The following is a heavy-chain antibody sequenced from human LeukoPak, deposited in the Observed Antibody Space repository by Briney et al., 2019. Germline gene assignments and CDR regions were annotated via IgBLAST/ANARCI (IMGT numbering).Heavy chain of an antibody. CDR3: ARAYIGLLRGTWFDP. J-gene: IGHJ5*02. V-gene: IGHV3-30-3*01. CDR2: LSYDGNNT. D-gene: IGHD3-22*01. CDR1: GFTFSAYS. Sequence: PGGSLRLSCVGSGFTFSAYSFHWARQAPGEGLEWVAVLSYDGNNTYYTDSVKGRFTISGDISKKTVYLQMNSLRAEDTAVYYCARAYIGLLRGTWFDPWGHGTLVTVSS.